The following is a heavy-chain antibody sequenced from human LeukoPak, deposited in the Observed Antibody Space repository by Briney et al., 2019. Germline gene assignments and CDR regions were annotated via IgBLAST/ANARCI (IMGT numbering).Heavy chain of an antibody. Sequence: SETLSLTCTVSGGSISSSTSYCGWIRQPPGKGLEWIGSIFYSGSTYYSPSLKSRVTISVDTSKNQFALKLSSVTAADTAVYYCARHRAPYYYDSSIDYWGQGTLVTVSS. CDR3: ARHRAPYYYDSSIDY. CDR1: GGSISSSTSY. J-gene: IGHJ4*02. D-gene: IGHD3-22*01. V-gene: IGHV4-39*01. CDR2: IFYSGST.